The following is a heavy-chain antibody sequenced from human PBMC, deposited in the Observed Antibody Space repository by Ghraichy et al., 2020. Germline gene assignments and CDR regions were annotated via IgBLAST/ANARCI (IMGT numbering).Heavy chain of an antibody. CDR2: IFYSVST. Sequence: TLSLTCTVSGGSISSSSYYWGWIRQPPGKGLEWIGSIFYSVSTYYNPSLKSRVTMSVDTSKNQFSLKLSFVTAADTAVYYCARDWIGNYPEYYFDYWGQGTLVTVSS. CDR3: ARDWIGNYPEYYFDY. J-gene: IGHJ4*02. D-gene: IGHD1-7*01. CDR1: GGSISSSSYY. V-gene: IGHV4-39*02.